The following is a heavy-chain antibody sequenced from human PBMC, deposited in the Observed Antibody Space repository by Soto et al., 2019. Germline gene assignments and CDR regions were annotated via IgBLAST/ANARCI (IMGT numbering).Heavy chain of an antibody. V-gene: IGHV4-39*07. CDR3: AREGRNYDILTGWAGYYFDY. J-gene: IGHJ4*02. D-gene: IGHD3-9*01. Sequence: SETLSLTCTVSGGSISSSSYYWGWIRQPPGKGLEWIGSIYYSGSTYYNPSLKSRVTISVDRSKNQFSLKLSSVTAADTAVYYCAREGRNYDILTGWAGYYFDYWGQGTLVTVSS. CDR2: IYYSGST. CDR1: GGSISSSSYY.